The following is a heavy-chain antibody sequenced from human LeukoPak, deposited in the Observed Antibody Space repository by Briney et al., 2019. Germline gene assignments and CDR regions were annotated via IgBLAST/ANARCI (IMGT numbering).Heavy chain of an antibody. CDR2: IYPGNSDT. J-gene: IGHJ4*02. CDR1: GYDFTTYW. D-gene: IGHD3-9*01. CDR3: ARLGILVGYWEAAPAPDY. V-gene: IGHV5-51*01. Sequence: GEALKISCKGSGYDFTTYWIAWVRQMPGKGLEWMGIIYPGNSDTRYSPSFQGQVTILADNSISTAYLQWTSLKASDTAVYYCARLGILVGYWEAAPAPDYWGQGTLVTVSS.